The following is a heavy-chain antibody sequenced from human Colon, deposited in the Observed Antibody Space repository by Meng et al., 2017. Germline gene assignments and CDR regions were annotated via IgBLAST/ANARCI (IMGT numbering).Heavy chain of an antibody. D-gene: IGHD3-10*01. V-gene: IGHV4-61*01. J-gene: IGHJ4*02. Sequence: QGQLQESGPGLVRPSETLSLTCTVSGDSVNNRTYYWTWIRQPPEKGLEWIGYVYYDGTTNYNPFLESRLTMSIDTSKNQFSLKLSSVTAADTAVYYCARDWGSGTPYWGQGTLVTVSS. CDR1: GDSVNNRTYY. CDR3: ARDWGSGTPY. CDR2: VYYDGTT.